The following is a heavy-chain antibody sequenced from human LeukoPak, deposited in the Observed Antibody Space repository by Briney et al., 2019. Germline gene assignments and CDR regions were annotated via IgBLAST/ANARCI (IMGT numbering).Heavy chain of an antibody. Sequence: PGGSLRLSCAASKFTFSDYGMNWVRQAPGKWLEWVSYISSSSSTIYYGDSVKGRFTISRDNAENSLYLQMNGLRAEDTAVYFCARNGASSGRPYHLDYWGQGTLVTVSS. V-gene: IGHV3-48*01. J-gene: IGHJ4*02. CDR2: ISSSSSTI. D-gene: IGHD6-19*01. CDR1: KFTFSDYG. CDR3: ARNGASSGRPYHLDY.